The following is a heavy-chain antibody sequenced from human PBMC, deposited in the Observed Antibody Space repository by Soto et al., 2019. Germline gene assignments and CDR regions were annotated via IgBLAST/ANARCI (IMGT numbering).Heavy chain of an antibody. V-gene: IGHV3-11*01. CDR1: GFTFSDYY. CDR2: ITSSGSTT. Sequence: YLRLSCAASGFTFSDYYMSWIRQAPGKGLEWVSSITSSGSTTYYTDSVKGRFTISRDNAKNSLYLQMNSLRAEDTAVYYCARERYSYGPYYFDYWGQGTLVTVSS. J-gene: IGHJ4*02. CDR3: ARERYSYGPYYFDY. D-gene: IGHD5-18*01.